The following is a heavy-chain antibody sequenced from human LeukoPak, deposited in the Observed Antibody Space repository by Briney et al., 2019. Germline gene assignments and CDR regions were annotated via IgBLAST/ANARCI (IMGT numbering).Heavy chain of an antibody. J-gene: IGHJ4*02. CDR3: ARDLGTGSTNYFDY. CDR1: GFTFSDYY. CDR2: ISSSSSYT. D-gene: IGHD2-2*01. V-gene: IGHV3-11*06. Sequence: NPGGSLRLSCAASGFTFSDYYMSWIRQAPGKGLEWVSYISSSSSYTNYADSVKGRFTISRDNAKNSLYLQMNSLRAEDTAVYYCARDLGTGSTNYFDYWGLGTLVTVSS.